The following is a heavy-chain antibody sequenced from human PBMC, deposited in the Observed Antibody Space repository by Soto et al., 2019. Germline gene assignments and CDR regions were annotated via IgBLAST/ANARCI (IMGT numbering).Heavy chain of an antibody. J-gene: IGHJ4*02. D-gene: IGHD3-10*01. CDR1: GYSFSSYW. Sequence: RGESLKISCKGSGYSFSSYWIGWVRQMPGKGLEWMGIIYPGDSDTRYSPSFQVQVTISADKSISTAYLQWSSLKTSGTAMYYCARHSGSFRACDRGPATLVTVSS. CDR2: IYPGDSDT. V-gene: IGHV5-51*01. CDR3: ARHSGSFRACD.